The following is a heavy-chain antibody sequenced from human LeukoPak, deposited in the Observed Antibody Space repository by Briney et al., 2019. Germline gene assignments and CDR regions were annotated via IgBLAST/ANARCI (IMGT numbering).Heavy chain of an antibody. CDR2: INWNGGST. CDR1: GFTFDDYG. D-gene: IGHD4-17*01. J-gene: IGHJ5*02. CDR3: ARNYGDYDYWFDP. Sequence: PGGSLRLSCAASGFTFDDYGMSWVRQAPGKGLEWVSGINWNGGSTGYADSVKGRFTISGDNAKNSLYLQMNSLRAEDTALYHCARNYGDYDYWFDPWGQGTLVTVSS. V-gene: IGHV3-20*01.